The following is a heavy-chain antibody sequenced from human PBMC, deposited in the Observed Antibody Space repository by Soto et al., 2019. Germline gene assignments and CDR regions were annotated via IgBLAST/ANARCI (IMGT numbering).Heavy chain of an antibody. Sequence: QVQLVESGGGMVQPGGSLRLSCAASGFTFSNYGIHWVRQAPGKGLEWLALISNDGSNKYYRDSVKGRFTISRDNSRNTLYLQMNSRRAEDTAVYYCATDLLGLVGTTDYWGQGTLVTVSS. J-gene: IGHJ4*02. D-gene: IGHD1-26*01. CDR3: ATDLLGLVGTTDY. CDR1: GFTFSNYG. V-gene: IGHV3-30*03. CDR2: ISNDGSNK.